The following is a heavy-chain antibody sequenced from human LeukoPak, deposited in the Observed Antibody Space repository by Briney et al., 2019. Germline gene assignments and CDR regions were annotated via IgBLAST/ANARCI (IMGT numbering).Heavy chain of an antibody. CDR2: INHSGST. D-gene: IGHD6-13*01. CDR1: GGSFSGYY. J-gene: IGHJ3*02. CDR3: ARGRIAAAGTCAFDI. Sequence: PSETLSLTCAVYGGSFSGYYWSWIRQPPGKGLEWIGEINHSGSTNYNPSLKSRVTISVDTSKNQFSLKLSSVTAAGTAVYYCARGRIAAAGTCAFDIWGQGTMVTVSS. V-gene: IGHV4-34*01.